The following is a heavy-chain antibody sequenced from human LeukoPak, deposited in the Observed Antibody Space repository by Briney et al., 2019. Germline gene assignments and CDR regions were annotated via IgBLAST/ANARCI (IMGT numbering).Heavy chain of an antibody. CDR1: GFSLNSYA. CDR2: ILHDGSKA. J-gene: IGHJ5*02. CDR3: AKDRYGSGNNWLDP. D-gene: IGHD3-10*01. Sequence: GGSLRLSCRASGFSLNSYAMHWVRQAPGKGLEWLAFILHDGSKAYHADSINGRFTISRDNSNNTLFLQMSSLTTEDTGVYYCAKDRYGSGNNWLDPWGQGTLVTVSS. V-gene: IGHV3-30*18.